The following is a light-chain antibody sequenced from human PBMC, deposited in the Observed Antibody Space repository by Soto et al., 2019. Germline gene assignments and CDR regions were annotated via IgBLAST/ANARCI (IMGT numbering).Light chain of an antibody. CDR3: QQYNKWPMT. Sequence: IVMTQSPATLSVSPGERATLSCRASQSLSSNLAWYQQKPGQAPRLLIYGASTRATGIPARFSGSGSGTEFTLTISSLQSEDFAVYYCQQYNKWPMTFGQGTKVDIK. V-gene: IGKV3-15*01. CDR1: QSLSSN. CDR2: GAS. J-gene: IGKJ1*01.